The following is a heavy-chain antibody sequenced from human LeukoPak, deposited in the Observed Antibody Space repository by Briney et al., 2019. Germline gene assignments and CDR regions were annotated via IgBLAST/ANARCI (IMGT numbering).Heavy chain of an antibody. J-gene: IGHJ4*02. D-gene: IGHD6-19*01. CDR3: ARDPSSGWLDY. V-gene: IGHV1-18*01. CDR1: GYTFTSYG. CDR2: ISAYNGNT. Sequence: GASVRVSCKASGYTFTSYGISWVRQAPGQGLEWMGWISAYNGNTNYAQKLQGRVTMTTDTSTSTAYMELRSLGSDDTAVYYCARDPSSGWLDYWGQGTLVTVSS.